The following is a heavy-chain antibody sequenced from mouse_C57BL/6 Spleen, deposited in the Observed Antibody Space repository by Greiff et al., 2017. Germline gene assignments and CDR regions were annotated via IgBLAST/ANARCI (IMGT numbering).Heavy chain of an antibody. CDR2: IHPNSGST. CDR3: ARWGTGTVYFDY. D-gene: IGHD4-1*01. Sequence: QVQLQQPGAELVKPGASVKLSCKASGYTFTSYWMHWVKQRPGQGLEWIGMIHPNSGSTNYNEKFKSKATLTVDKSSSTAYMQLSSLTSEDSPVYYCARWGTGTVYFDYWGQGTTLTVSS. V-gene: IGHV1-64*01. J-gene: IGHJ2*01. CDR1: GYTFTSYW.